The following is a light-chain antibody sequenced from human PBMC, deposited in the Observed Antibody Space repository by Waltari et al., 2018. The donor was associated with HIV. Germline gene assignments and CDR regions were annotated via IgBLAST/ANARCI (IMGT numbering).Light chain of an antibody. CDR1: RRDVGGFHS. V-gene: IGLV2-14*01. CDR3: SSYTSSSTLVV. CDR2: EVS. J-gene: IGLJ2*01. Sequence: QSALTQPASVSGSPGQSITIPCTGTRRDVGGFHSVSWYQQHPGKAPKLMIYEVSNRPSGVSNRFSGSKSGNTASLTISGLQAEDEADYYCSSYTSSSTLVVFGGGTKLTVL.